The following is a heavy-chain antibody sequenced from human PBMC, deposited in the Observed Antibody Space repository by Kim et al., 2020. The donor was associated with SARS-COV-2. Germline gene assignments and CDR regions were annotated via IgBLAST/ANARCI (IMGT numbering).Heavy chain of an antibody. D-gene: IGHD5-12*01. CDR2: INAGNGNT. V-gene: IGHV1-3*01. CDR3: ASTSVDIVATMPFDY. J-gene: IGHJ4*02. Sequence: ASVKVSCKASGYTFTSYAMHWVRQAPGQRLEWMGWINAGNGNTKYSQKFQGRVTITRDTSASTAYMELSSLRSEDTAVYYCASTSVDIVATMPFDYWGQGTLVTVSS. CDR1: GYTFTSYA.